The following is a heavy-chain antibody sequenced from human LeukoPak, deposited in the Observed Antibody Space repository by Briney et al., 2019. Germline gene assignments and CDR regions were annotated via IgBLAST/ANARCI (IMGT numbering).Heavy chain of an antibody. CDR1: GGSISSGDYY. Sequence: QTLSLTCTVSGGSISSGDYYWGWMPPPPGKGLEGNVNIYYNGSTYYNPSLKNRVTISVDNNKNHFSLQLSSVPAADTAVYYCARDLDATGPYWYFDLWGRGTLVTVSS. CDR3: ARDLDATGPYWYFDL. J-gene: IGHJ2*01. CDR2: IYYNGST. D-gene: IGHD1-1*01. V-gene: IGHV4-30-4*08.